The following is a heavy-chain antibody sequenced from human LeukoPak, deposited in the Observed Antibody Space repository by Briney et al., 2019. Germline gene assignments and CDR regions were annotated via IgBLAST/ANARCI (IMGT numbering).Heavy chain of an antibody. D-gene: IGHD3-9*01. J-gene: IGHJ6*03. CDR2: ISGSGGST. V-gene: IGHV3-23*01. CDR1: GFTFSSYA. CDR3: AKVVYGDINYYYYYMDV. Sequence: GGSLRLSCAASGFTFSSYAMSWVRQAPGKGLEWVSAISGSGGSTYYADSVKGRFTISRDNSKNTLYLQMNSLRAEDTAVYYCAKVVYGDINYYYYYMDVRGKGTTVTVSS.